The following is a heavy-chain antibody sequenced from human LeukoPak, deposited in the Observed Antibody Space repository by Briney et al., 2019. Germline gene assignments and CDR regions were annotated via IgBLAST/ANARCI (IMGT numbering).Heavy chain of an antibody. Sequence: GGSLRLSRAAPQLTFSSYAMRRLRQAPGKGLAWASAISVSGGSTYYAVSVKGRFTISRDNSKNTLYLQMNSLRAEDTAVYYCAKDPYLELGYSGYDWGQGTLVTVSS. J-gene: IGHJ4*02. CDR2: ISVSGGST. CDR3: AKDPYLELGYSGYD. CDR1: QLTFSSYA. D-gene: IGHD5-12*01. V-gene: IGHV3-23*01.